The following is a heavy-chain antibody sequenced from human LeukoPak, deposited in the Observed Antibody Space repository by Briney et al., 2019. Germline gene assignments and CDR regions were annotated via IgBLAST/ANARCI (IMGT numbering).Heavy chain of an antibody. CDR1: GGSISSGSYY. J-gene: IGHJ4*02. CDR3: ARGGGATVTG. D-gene: IGHD4-17*01. CDR2: IYTSGST. V-gene: IGHV4-61*02. Sequence: SETLSLTCTVSGGSISSGSYYWSWIRQPAGKGLEWIGRIYTSGSTNYNPSLKSRVTISVDTPKNQFSLKLSSVTAADTAVYYCARGGGATVTGWGQGTLVTVSS.